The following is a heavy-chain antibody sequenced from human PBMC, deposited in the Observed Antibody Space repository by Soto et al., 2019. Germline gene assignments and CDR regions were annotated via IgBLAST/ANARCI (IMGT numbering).Heavy chain of an antibody. D-gene: IGHD5-18*01. CDR3: ARHVETALPYYYFFYGMDV. Sequence: SVKVSCKASGGTFSNHGVSWVRQAPGQGLEWMGAIIPIVSTANYAQKFQGRVAITADESTSTAYMELSRLRSEDTAVYYCARHVETALPYYYFFYGMDVWGQGTTVTVSS. CDR1: GGTFSNHG. J-gene: IGHJ6*02. CDR2: IIPIVSTA. V-gene: IGHV1-69*13.